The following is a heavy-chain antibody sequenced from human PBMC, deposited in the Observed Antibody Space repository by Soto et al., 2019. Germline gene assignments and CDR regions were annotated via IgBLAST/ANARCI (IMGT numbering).Heavy chain of an antibody. CDR3: ARHGTKTTDSYYYGMDV. D-gene: IGHD1-7*01. V-gene: IGHV5-10-1*01. CDR1: GDSFTSDW. J-gene: IGHJ6*02. Sequence: GESLKISCKGSGDSFTSDWISWVRQIPGKGLEWMGRIDPSDSFTNYSPSFRGHVTISADKSINTAYLQWSSLKASDTAMYYCARHGTKTTDSYYYGMDVWGQGTTVTVS. CDR2: IDPSDSFT.